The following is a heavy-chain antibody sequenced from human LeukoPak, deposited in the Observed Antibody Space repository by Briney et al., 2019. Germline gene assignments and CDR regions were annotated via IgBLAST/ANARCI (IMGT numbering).Heavy chain of an antibody. V-gene: IGHV3-33*01. Sequence: GGSLRLSCVASEFTFKIYAMHWIRQAPGKGLEWAGVIWHDGGTKYYADFVKGRFTVSRDNSKNTVYLQMNSLRVEDTAVYYCAREGHGAFGELDGGESETPDFYNYGLDVWGQGTTVAVSS. D-gene: IGHD3-10*01. CDR1: EFTFKIYA. CDR3: AREGHGAFGELDGGESETPDFYNYGLDV. J-gene: IGHJ6*02. CDR2: IWHDGGTK.